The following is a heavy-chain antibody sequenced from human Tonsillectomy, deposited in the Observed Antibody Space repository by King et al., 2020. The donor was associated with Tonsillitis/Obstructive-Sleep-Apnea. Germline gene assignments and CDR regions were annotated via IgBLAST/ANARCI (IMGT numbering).Heavy chain of an antibody. D-gene: IGHD5-18*01. Sequence: VQLVESGSELKKPGASVKVSCKASGYTFTSYAMNWVRQAPGQGLEWMGWINTNTGNQTYAQGFTGRFVFSLDTSVSTAYLQISSLKAEDTALYYCAAIQLWSNAFDIGGQETMVTVSS. J-gene: IGHJ3*02. CDR2: INTNTGNQ. CDR3: AAIQLWSNAFDI. V-gene: IGHV7-4-1*02. CDR1: GYTFTSYA.